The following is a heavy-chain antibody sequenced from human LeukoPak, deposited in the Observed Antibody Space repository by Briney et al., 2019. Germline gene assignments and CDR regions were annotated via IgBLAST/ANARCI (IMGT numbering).Heavy chain of an antibody. CDR3: AKGHVTTHYWYFDL. CDR1: GFTFSSYA. Sequence: PGGSLRLSCAASGFTFSSYALTWVRQAPGKGLEWVSAIIGSAGITYYADSVKGRFTISRDNAKNSLYLQMNSLRAEDTALYYCAKGHVTTHYWYFDLWGRGTLVTVSS. J-gene: IGHJ2*01. D-gene: IGHD4-17*01. V-gene: IGHV3-23*01. CDR2: IIGSAGIT.